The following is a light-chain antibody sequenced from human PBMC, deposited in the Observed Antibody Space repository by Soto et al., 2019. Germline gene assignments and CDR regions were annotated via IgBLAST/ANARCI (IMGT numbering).Light chain of an antibody. Sequence: QSVLTQPASVSGSPGQSITISCSGTSSDVGRYNYVSWYQQHPGKAPKLMIYEVNNRPSGVSNRFSGSKSDNTASLTISGLQAEDEAYYYCSSYAGRSMYVFGTGTKVTVL. J-gene: IGLJ1*01. CDR2: EVN. CDR1: SSDVGRYNY. CDR3: SSYAGRSMYV. V-gene: IGLV2-14*01.